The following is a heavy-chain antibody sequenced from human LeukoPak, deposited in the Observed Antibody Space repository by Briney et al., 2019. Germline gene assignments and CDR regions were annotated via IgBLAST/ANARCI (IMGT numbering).Heavy chain of an antibody. CDR3: ARGGSVAGKV. J-gene: IGHJ6*04. D-gene: IGHD6-19*01. CDR1: GFTFSSFY. V-gene: IGHV3-74*01. Sequence: PGGSLRLSCAASGFTFSSFYMHWVRQAPGKGLVWVSRINSDGSSTTYADSVKGRFTISRDNAKNSLYLQMNSLRAEDTAVYYCARGGSVAGKVWGKGTTVTISS. CDR2: INSDGSST.